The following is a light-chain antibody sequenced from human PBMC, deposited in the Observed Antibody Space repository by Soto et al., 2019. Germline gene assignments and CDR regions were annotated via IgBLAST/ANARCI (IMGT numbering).Light chain of an antibody. CDR3: ETWDTNSRV. J-gene: IGLJ2*01. Sequence: QSVLTQSSSASASLGSSVKLTCTLSSGRSTYIIAWHQQQPGKAPRYLMNLEGSGSYNKGSGVPDRFSGSSSGADRYLTXXXXXXEDEADYYCETWDTNSRVFGGGTKLTVL. CDR2: LEGSGSY. V-gene: IGLV4-60*02. CDR1: SGRSTYI.